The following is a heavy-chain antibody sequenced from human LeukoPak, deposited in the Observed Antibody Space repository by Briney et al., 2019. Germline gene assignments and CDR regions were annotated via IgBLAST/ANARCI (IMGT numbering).Heavy chain of an antibody. D-gene: IGHD3-3*01. J-gene: IGHJ4*02. CDR1: GFTFSSYA. CDR2: IIGSGGST. V-gene: IGHV3-23*01. CDR3: AKETGSTYGYYED. Sequence: GGSLRLSCAASGFTFSSYAMSWVRQAPGKGLEWVSAIIGSGGSTYYADSVKGRFSISRDNSKNTLYLQMNSPRAEDTAVYYCAKETGSTYGYYEDWGRGTLVTVSS.